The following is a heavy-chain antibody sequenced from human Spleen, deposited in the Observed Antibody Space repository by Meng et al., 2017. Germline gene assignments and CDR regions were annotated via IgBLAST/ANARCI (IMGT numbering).Heavy chain of an antibody. J-gene: IGHJ4*02. CDR2: IYYSGST. D-gene: IGHD3-22*01. CDR3: ARESPTYYYDSSGFR. Sequence: VLVQWWGRRVVLPSATLPPTCTFSGGSVSSGMYCWSWIRQPPGKGLECIGYIYYSGSTNYNPSLKSRVTISVYTSKNQFSLKRSSVNAADTAVYYCARESPTYYYDSSGFRWGQGTLVTVSS. CDR1: GGSVSSGMYC. V-gene: IGHV4-61*01.